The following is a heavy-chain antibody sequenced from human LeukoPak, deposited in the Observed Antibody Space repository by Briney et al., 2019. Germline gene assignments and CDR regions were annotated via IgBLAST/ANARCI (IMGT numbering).Heavy chain of an antibody. Sequence: SETLSLTCAVYGGSFSGYYWGWIRQPPGKGLEWIGSVYHSGSTFYNPSLESRVTISVDTSKNQFSLKLSSVTAADTAVYYCARDPKYSSGVYWGQGTLVTVSS. J-gene: IGHJ4*02. CDR3: ARDPKYSSGVY. D-gene: IGHD6-19*01. CDR2: VYHSGST. CDR1: GGSFSGYY. V-gene: IGHV4-38-2*02.